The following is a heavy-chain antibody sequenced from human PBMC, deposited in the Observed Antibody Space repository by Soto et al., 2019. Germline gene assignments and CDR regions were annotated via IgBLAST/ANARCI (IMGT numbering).Heavy chain of an antibody. CDR3: ASGRYYYDSSGYYRDAFDI. CDR1: AYTFTSYG. D-gene: IGHD3-22*01. Sequence: XPVKVSCNASAYTFTSYGVSWVRQAPGQGLEWMGWISAYNGNTNYAQKLQGRVTMTTDTSTSTAYMELRSLRSDDTAVYYCASGRYYYDSSGYYRDAFDIWGQGTMVTVSS. J-gene: IGHJ3*02. V-gene: IGHV1-18*04. CDR2: ISAYNGNT.